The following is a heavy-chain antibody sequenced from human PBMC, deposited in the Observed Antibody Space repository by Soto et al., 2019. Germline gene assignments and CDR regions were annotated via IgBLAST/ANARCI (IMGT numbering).Heavy chain of an antibody. CDR1: GFTFSSYA. D-gene: IGHD3-3*01. CDR2: ISYDGSNK. Sequence: QVQLVESGGGVVQPGRSLRLSCAASGFTFSSYAMHWVRQAPGKGLEWVAVISYDGSNKYYADSVKGRFTISRDNSKNTLYLQMNSLRAEDTAVYYCARGPHYDPPLWGQGNLVTVSS. CDR3: ARGPHYDPPL. V-gene: IGHV3-30-3*01. J-gene: IGHJ4*02.